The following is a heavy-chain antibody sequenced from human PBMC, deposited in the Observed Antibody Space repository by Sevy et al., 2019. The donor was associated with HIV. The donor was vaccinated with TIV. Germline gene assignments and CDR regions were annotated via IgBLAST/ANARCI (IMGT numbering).Heavy chain of an antibody. V-gene: IGHV1-2*02. J-gene: IGHJ3*02. D-gene: IGHD2-15*01. CDR2: INPNSGST. CDR1: GYTFTGHY. Sequence: ASVKVSCKASGYTFTGHYMHWVRQAPGQGLEGMGWINPNSGSTDYAQKFQGRVTLTRDTSISTAYLELSRLTSDDTGVYYCARVFPYCSGGSCYSPYDAFDIWGQGTMVTVSS. CDR3: ARVFPYCSGGSCYSPYDAFDI.